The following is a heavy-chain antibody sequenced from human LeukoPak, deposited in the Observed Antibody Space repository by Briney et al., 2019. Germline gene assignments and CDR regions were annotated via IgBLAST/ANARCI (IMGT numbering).Heavy chain of an antibody. V-gene: IGHV4-4*09. CDR3: ARLHDPQISFNWFDT. Sequence: PSETLSLTCTVSGGSITSLYCSWIRQPPGKQLEWIGYIHTSGNTNHNPSLKSRVTMSVDTSKNQFSLHLSSVTAADTAVYYCARLHDPQISFNWFDTWGQGTLVTVSS. J-gene: IGHJ5*02. CDR1: GGSITSLY. D-gene: IGHD3-16*02. CDR2: IHTSGNT.